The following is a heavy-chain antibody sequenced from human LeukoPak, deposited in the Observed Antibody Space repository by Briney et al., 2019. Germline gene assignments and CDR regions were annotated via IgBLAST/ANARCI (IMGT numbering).Heavy chain of an antibody. CDR3: AREVETYYYYYMDV. CDR2: IYHSGST. CDR1: GGSISSSNW. Sequence: PSETLSLTCAVSGGSISSSNWWSWVRQPPGKGLEWIGEIYHSGSTNYNPSLKSRVTIAVDKSKNQFSLKLSSVTAADTAVYYCAREVETYYYYYMDVWGKGTTVTVSS. D-gene: IGHD1-1*01. V-gene: IGHV4-4*02. J-gene: IGHJ6*03.